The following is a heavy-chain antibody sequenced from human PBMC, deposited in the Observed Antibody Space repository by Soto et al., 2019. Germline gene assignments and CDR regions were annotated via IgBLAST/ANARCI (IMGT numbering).Heavy chain of an antibody. CDR1: GGSFSGYY. V-gene: IGHV4-34*01. D-gene: IGHD3-10*01. CDR3: ARGRPKHYYGSGSSPDY. Sequence: QVQLQQWGAGLLKPSETLSLTCAVYGGSFSGYYWSWIRQPPGKGLGWIGEINHSGSTNYNPSLKSRVTTSVDTSKNQFSLKLSSVTAADTAVYYCARGRPKHYYGSGSSPDYWGQGTLVTVSS. CDR2: INHSGST. J-gene: IGHJ4*02.